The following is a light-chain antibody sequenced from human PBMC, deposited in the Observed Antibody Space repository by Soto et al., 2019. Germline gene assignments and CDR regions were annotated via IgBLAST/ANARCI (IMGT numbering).Light chain of an antibody. CDR3: GADHGSGSSFVYV. CDR2: VGTGGIVG. V-gene: IGLV9-49*01. Sequence: QLVLTQPPSASASLGASVTLTCTLSSGYSNYKVDWYQQRPGKGPRFVMRVGTGGIVGSKGDGIPNRFSVLGSGLNRYLNIKNIQEEDESDYHCGADHGSGSSFVYVFGTGTKVTVL. CDR1: SGYSNYK. J-gene: IGLJ1*01.